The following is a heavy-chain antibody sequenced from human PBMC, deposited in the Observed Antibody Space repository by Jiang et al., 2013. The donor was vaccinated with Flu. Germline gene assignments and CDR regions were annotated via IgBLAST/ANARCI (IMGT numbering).Heavy chain of an antibody. CDR3: ARGPYCSGGSCYSEGYYYYYGMDV. V-gene: IGHV1-69*02. D-gene: IGHD2-15*01. J-gene: IGHJ6*02. CDR2: IIPILGIA. CDR1: GGTFSSYT. Sequence: GAEVKKPGSSVKVSCKASGGTFSSYTISWVRQAPGQGLEWMGRIIPILGIANYAQKFQGRVTITADKSTSTAYMELSSLRSEDTAVYYCARGPYCSGGSCYSEGYYYYYGMDVWGQGTTVTVSS.